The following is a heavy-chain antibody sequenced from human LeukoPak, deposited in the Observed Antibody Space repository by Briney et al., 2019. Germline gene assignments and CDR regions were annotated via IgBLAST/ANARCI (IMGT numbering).Heavy chain of an antibody. CDR1: GGSISSYY. V-gene: IGHV4-59*01. CDR3: ARAPIGRAYVFDI. D-gene: IGHD1-26*01. J-gene: IGHJ3*02. Sequence: SETLSPTCTVSGGSISSYYWSWIRQPPGKGLEWIGYIYYSGSTNYNPSLKSRVTISVDTSKNQFSLKLSSVTAADTALYYCARAPIGRAYVFDIWGRGTMVTVSS. CDR2: IYYSGST.